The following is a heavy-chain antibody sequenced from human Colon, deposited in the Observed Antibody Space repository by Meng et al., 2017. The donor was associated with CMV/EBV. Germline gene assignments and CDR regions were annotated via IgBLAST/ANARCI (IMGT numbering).Heavy chain of an antibody. J-gene: IGHJ3*02. CDR1: GYTFIGYY. CDR3: ARNYCSSVDCNLGDGLNM. V-gene: IGHV1-2*02. Sequence: ASVKVSCKTSGYTFIGYYLHWVRQAPGQGLEWMGWIHPNSGDTKYAQRFQGRVTMTRDTSISTAYMELRRLTSDDTADYYCARNYCSSVDCNLGDGLNMWGQGTRVTVSS. D-gene: IGHD2-2*01. CDR2: IHPNSGDT.